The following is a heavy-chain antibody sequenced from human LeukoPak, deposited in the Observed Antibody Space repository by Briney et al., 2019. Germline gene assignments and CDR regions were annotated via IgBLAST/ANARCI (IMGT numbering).Heavy chain of an antibody. CDR1: GFTFSNYA. CDR2: IYSGGTT. CDR3: ARGRRITIFGVIIDRYFDY. D-gene: IGHD3-3*01. Sequence: GGSLRLSCVASGFTFSNYAMTWVRQAPGKGLEWVSVIYSGGTTYYADSVKGRFTISRDNSKNTLYLQMNSLRAEDTAVYYCARGRRITIFGVIIDRYFDYWGQGTLVTVSS. J-gene: IGHJ4*02. V-gene: IGHV3-66*01.